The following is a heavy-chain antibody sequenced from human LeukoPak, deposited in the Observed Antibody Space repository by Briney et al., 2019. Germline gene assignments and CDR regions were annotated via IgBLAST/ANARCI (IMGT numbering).Heavy chain of an antibody. V-gene: IGHV3-7*01. Sequence: GGSLRLSCAGYGFTLSSYWMSWVRQAPGKGLEWVANIKQDGSEKYYVDSVKGRFTISRDNAKNSLYLQMNSLRAEDTAVYYCARVNYGSFDYWGQGTLVTVSS. CDR1: GFTLSSYW. J-gene: IGHJ4*02. CDR3: ARVNYGSFDY. D-gene: IGHD4-17*01. CDR2: IKQDGSEK.